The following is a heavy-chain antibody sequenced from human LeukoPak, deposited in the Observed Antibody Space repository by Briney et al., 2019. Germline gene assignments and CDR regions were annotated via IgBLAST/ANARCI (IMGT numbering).Heavy chain of an antibody. CDR2: ISGSGGST. V-gene: IGHV3-23*01. J-gene: IGHJ3*02. CDR3: AKSRYGSGSYYNGGAAFDI. CDR1: GFTFSSYA. D-gene: IGHD3-10*01. Sequence: PGGSLRLSCAASGFTFSSYAMSWVRQAPGKGLEWVSAISGSGGSTYYADSVKGRFTISRDNSKNTLYLQMNSLRAEDTAVYYCAKSRYGSGSYYNGGAAFDIWGQGTMVTVSS.